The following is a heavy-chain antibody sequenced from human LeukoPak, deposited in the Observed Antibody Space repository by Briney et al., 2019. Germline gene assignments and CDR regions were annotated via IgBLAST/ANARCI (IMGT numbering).Heavy chain of an antibody. D-gene: IGHD3-10*01. CDR1: GFTFSSYS. CDR2: ISSSSSYI. J-gene: IGHJ3*02. V-gene: IGHV3-21*01. CDR3: ARDSRSITPDDAFDI. Sequence: GGSLRLSCAASGFTFSSYSMNWVRQAPGKGLEWVSSISSSSSYIYYADSVKGRFTISRDNAKNSLYLQMNSLRAEDTAVYYCARDSRSITPDDAFDIWGQGTMVTVSS.